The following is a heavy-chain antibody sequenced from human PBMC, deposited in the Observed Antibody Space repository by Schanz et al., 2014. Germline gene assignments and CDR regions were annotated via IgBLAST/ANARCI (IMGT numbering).Heavy chain of an antibody. J-gene: IGHJ4*02. CDR1: GGSISSGGYT. Sequence: QVQLQESGPGLVKPSQTLSLTCAVSGGSISSGGYTWSWIRRPPGKGLEWIGYIYYSGSTYYNPPLKSRVTISVDTSKTQFSRMLGSVPAADTAVYYCARAAGPVDYWGQGTLVTVSS. CDR3: ARAAGPVDY. V-gene: IGHV4-30-4*07. D-gene: IGHD6-13*01. CDR2: IYYSGST.